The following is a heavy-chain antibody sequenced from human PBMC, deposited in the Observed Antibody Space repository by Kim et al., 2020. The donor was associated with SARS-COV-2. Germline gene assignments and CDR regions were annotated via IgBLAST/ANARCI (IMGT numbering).Heavy chain of an antibody. CDR3: TTDSTPMYYYDSSGYYPWGY. Sequence: GGSLRLSCAASGFTFSNAWMSWVRQAPGKGLEWVGRIKSKTDGGTTDYAAPVKGRFTISRDDSKNTLYLQMNSLKTEDTAVYYCTTDSTPMYYYDSSGYYPWGYWGQGTLVTVSS. D-gene: IGHD3-22*01. CDR2: IKSKTDGGTT. J-gene: IGHJ4*02. V-gene: IGHV3-15*01. CDR1: GFTFSNAW.